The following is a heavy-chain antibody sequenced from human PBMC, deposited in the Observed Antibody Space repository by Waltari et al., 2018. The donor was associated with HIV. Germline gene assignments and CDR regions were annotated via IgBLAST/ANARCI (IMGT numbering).Heavy chain of an antibody. J-gene: IGHJ4*02. D-gene: IGHD6-6*01. CDR3: ARERFGSSYFGY. V-gene: IGHV3-48*04. Sequence: NWVSYISSSSTTINYADSVKGRFTISRDNAKNLLYLQMSSLRAEDTAVYFCARERFGSSYFGYWGQGTLVTVSS. CDR2: ISSSSTTI.